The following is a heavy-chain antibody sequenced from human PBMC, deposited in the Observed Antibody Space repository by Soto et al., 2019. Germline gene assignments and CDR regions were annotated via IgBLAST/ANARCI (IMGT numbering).Heavy chain of an antibody. Sequence: QVQLVESGGGVVQPGRSLRLSCAASGFTFSSYGMHWVRQAPGKGLEWVAVIWYDGSNKYYADSVKGRFTISRDNSKKTLYLQMNSLRAEDTAVYYCARAPRGGPADYWGQGTLVTVSS. CDR2: IWYDGSNK. CDR3: ARAPRGGPADY. D-gene: IGHD2-15*01. V-gene: IGHV3-33*01. J-gene: IGHJ4*02. CDR1: GFTFSSYG.